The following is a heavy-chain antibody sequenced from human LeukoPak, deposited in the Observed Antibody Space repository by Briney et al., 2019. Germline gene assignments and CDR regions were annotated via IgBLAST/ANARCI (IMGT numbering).Heavy chain of an antibody. CDR1: GFTFSSDE. CDR3: ARDRPGYTSSWYSPFDY. J-gene: IGHJ4*02. Sequence: GGSLRLSCAASGFTFSSDEMNWVRQAPGKGLEWVAYISTTGTTIYYADSVKGRFTISRDNAKNSLYLQMNRLRADDTAVYYCARDRPGYTSSWYSPFDYWGQGTLVTVSS. D-gene: IGHD6-13*01. V-gene: IGHV3-48*03. CDR2: ISTTGTTI.